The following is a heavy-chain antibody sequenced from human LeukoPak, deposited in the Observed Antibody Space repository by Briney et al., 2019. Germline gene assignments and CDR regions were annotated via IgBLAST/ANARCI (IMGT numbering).Heavy chain of an antibody. Sequence: GGSLRLSCAASGFTFSSYAMSWVRQAPGKGLEWVSAISGSGGSTYYADSVKGRFSISRDNSKNTLYLQMNSRRAEDTAVYYCAKVSGLRYFDYFDYWGQGTLVTVSS. V-gene: IGHV3-23*01. D-gene: IGHD3-9*01. CDR2: ISGSGGST. J-gene: IGHJ4*02. CDR3: AKVSGLRYFDYFDY. CDR1: GFTFSSYA.